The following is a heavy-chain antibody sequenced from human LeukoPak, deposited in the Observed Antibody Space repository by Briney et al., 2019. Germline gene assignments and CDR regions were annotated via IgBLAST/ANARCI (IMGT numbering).Heavy chain of an antibody. J-gene: IGHJ4*02. V-gene: IGHV4-4*02. CDR2: VNLQGST. Sequence: SETLSLTCGVSGGSISNTNWWTWVRQPPGRGLEWIGEVNLQGSTNYNPSHKSRVAISVDKSENHISLKLTSVTAADTAVYYCAREGGPYRPLDYSGQGTLVTVAS. CDR3: AREGGPYRPLDY. CDR1: GGSISNTNW.